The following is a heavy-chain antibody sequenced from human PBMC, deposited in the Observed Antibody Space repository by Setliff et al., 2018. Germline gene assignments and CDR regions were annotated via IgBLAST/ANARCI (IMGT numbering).Heavy chain of an antibody. CDR3: AGRDYSGGDS. J-gene: IGHJ5*01. CDR2: IYNSGTT. CDR1: GDSISNTGYY. D-gene: IGHD4-4*01. V-gene: IGHV4-39*02. Sequence: SETLSLTCIVAGDSISNTGYYWGWIRQPPGKGLEWIGRIYNSGTTNYNPSLKSRVTISADTSNNSFSLNLFSVTAADTAVYYCAGRDYSGGDSWGLGTLVTVSS.